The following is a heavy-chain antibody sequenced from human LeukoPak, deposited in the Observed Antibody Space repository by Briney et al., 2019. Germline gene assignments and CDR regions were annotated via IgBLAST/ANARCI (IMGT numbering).Heavy chain of an antibody. V-gene: IGHV3-73*01. Sequence: SCKVSGYTLTELSMHWVRQASGKGLEWVGRIRSKANSYATAYAASVKGRFTISRDDSKNTAYLQMNSLKTEDTAVYYCTRRDLDPPDILTGYYNWFDPWGQGTLVTVSS. D-gene: IGHD3-9*01. CDR3: TRRDLDPPDILTGYYNWFDP. CDR2: IRSKANSYAT. J-gene: IGHJ5*02. CDR1: GYTLTELS.